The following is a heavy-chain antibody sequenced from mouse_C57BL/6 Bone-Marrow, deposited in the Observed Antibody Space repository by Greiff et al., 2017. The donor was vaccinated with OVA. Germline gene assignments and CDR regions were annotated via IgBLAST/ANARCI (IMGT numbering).Heavy chain of an antibody. V-gene: IGHV14-4*01. CDR2: IDPENGDT. CDR3: TTSLHDY. CDR1: GFNIKDDY. J-gene: IGHJ2*01. Sequence: EVQLQESGAELVRPGASVKLSCTASGFNIKDDYMHWVKQRPEQGLEWIGWIDPENGDTEYASKFQGKATITADTSSNTAYLQLSSLTSEDTAVYYCTTSLHDYWGQGTTLTVSS.